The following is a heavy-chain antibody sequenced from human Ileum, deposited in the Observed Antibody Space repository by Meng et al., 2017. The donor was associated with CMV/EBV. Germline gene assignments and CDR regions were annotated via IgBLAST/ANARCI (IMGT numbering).Heavy chain of an antibody. CDR2: IYRRGST. Sequence: SETLSLTCTVSAGSLSSITYYWGWIRQPPGKGLEWIGHIYRRGSTYYNPSLKSRVTISVDTSKTQLSLRLSSVTAADTAVYYCASRAAQIGSYYFDYWGQGTLVTVSS. D-gene: IGHD2/OR15-2a*01. CDR3: ASRAAQIGSYYFDY. CDR1: AGSLSSITYY. V-gene: IGHV4-39*01. J-gene: IGHJ4*02.